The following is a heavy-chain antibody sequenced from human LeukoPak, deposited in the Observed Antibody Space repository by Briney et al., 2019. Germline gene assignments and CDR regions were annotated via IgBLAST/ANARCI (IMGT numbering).Heavy chain of an antibody. CDR1: GGSISSYY. V-gene: IGHV4-59*01. Sequence: PSETLSLTCNVSGGSISSYYWSWIRQPPGKGLEWIGYIYYTGSTNYNPSLRSRVSISIDTSKNQFSLKLSSVTAADTAVYYCARRMPSGTVDNWGQGTLVTVSS. CDR3: ARRMPSGTVDN. J-gene: IGHJ4*02. D-gene: IGHD2-15*01. CDR2: IYYTGST.